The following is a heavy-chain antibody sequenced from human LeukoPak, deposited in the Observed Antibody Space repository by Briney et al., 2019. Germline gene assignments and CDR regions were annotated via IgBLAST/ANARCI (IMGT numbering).Heavy chain of an antibody. CDR1: GFTFSSYR. V-gene: IGHV3-21*01. J-gene: IGHJ3*02. CDR3: ARSRAAAGSNDAFDI. Sequence: GGSLRLSCAASGFTFSSYRMNWVRQAPGKGLEWVSSISSSSSYIYYADSVKGRFTISRDNAKNSLYLQMNSLRAEDTAVYYCARSRAAAGSNDAFDIWGQGTMVTVSS. D-gene: IGHD6-13*01. CDR2: ISSSSSYI.